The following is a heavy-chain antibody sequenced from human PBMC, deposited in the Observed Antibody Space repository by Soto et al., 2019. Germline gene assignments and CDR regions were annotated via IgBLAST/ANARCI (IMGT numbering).Heavy chain of an antibody. CDR1: GYTFTSYY. CDR3: AGGQVDSSGYGISDY. Sequence: QVQLVQSGAEVKKPGASVKVSCKASGYTFTSYYMHWVRQTPGQGLEWMGIINPSGGSTSYAQKFQGRVTMTRDPSTSTVYMELSSLRSEDTAVYYCAGGQVDSSGYGISDYWGQGTLVTVSS. D-gene: IGHD3-22*01. V-gene: IGHV1-46*01. J-gene: IGHJ4*02. CDR2: INPSGGST.